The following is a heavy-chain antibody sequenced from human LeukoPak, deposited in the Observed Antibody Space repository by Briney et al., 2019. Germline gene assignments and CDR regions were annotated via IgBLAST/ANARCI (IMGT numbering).Heavy chain of an antibody. CDR3: AGGRIGGWTDY. J-gene: IGHJ4*02. CDR1: GFTFSDFW. D-gene: IGHD6-19*01. CDR2: IKTDGRST. Sequence: GGSLRLSCAASGFTFSDFWMHWVRQAPGKGLVWVSRIKTDGRSTNYADSVKGRFTISRDNAKNTLYLQMSSLRAEDTAVYYCAGGRIGGWTDYWGQGTLVTVSS. V-gene: IGHV3-74*01.